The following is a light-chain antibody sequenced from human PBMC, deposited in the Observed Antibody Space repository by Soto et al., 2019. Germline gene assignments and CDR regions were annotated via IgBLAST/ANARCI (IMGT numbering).Light chain of an antibody. J-gene: IGLJ2*01. V-gene: IGLV1-40*01. CDR2: GNS. Sequence: QPVLTQPPSVSGAPGQRGTISCTGSSSNIGAGYDVHWYQQLPGTAPKLLIYGNSNRPSGVPDRFSGSKSGASASLAITGLQAEDEADYYCQSYDSSLIGSVFGGGTKLTVL. CDR3: QSYDSSLIGSV. CDR1: SSNIGAGYD.